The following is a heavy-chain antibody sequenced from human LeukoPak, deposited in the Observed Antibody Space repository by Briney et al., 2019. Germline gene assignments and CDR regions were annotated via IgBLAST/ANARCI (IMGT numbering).Heavy chain of an antibody. V-gene: IGHV3-9*01. CDR1: GFTFDDYA. CDR2: LSWNGGTI. Sequence: PGRSLRLSCAASGFTFDDYAMHWVRQAPGKGLEWVSGLSWNGGTIGYADSVKGRFTISRDNSKNTLYLQMNSLRAEDTAVYYCAKDRENSSGWYGGFDYWGQGTLVTVSS. CDR3: AKDRENSSGWYGGFDY. J-gene: IGHJ4*02. D-gene: IGHD6-19*01.